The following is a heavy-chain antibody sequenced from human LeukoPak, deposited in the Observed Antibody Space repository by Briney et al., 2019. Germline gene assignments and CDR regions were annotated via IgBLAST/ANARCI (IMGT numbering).Heavy chain of an antibody. D-gene: IGHD4-23*01. CDR1: GFTFSSYA. J-gene: IGHJ4*02. V-gene: IGHV3-23*01. CDR2: ISGSGGST. Sequence: GGSLRLSCAASGFTFSSYAMSWVRQAPGRGLEWVSGISGSGGSTYYADSVKGRFTISRDNSKNTLYLQMNSLRAEDTAVYYCAKDLYSRVTTVVKDYWGQGTLVTVSS. CDR3: AKDLYSRVTTVVKDY.